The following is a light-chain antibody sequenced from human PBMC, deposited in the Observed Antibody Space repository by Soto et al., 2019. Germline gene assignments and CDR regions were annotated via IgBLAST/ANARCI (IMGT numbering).Light chain of an antibody. CDR2: GTS. V-gene: IGKV3-20*01. J-gene: IGKJ1*01. CDR3: RQYVTTPRT. CDR1: QTVAYTS. Sequence: EIVLTQSPGILSLSPGARATLSCRASQTVAYTSLAWYQQRPGQAPQLLIYGTSTRATGTPDRFIGSGSGTAFTLTISRLEPEDFAVYYCRQYVTTPRTFGQGTKVE.